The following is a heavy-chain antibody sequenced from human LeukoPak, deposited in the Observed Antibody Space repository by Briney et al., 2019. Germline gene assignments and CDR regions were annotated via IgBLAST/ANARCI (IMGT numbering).Heavy chain of an antibody. D-gene: IGHD2-8*01. CDR1: GGSISSYY. J-gene: IGHJ3*02. CDR2: IYYSGST. V-gene: IGHV4-59*01. CDR3: ARKRPNLDAFDI. Sequence: SETLSLTCTVSGGSISSYYWSWIRQPPGKGLEWIGYIYYSGSTNYNPSLKSRVTISVDTSKNQFSLKLSSVTAADTAVYYCARKRPNLDAFDIWGQGTMVTVSS.